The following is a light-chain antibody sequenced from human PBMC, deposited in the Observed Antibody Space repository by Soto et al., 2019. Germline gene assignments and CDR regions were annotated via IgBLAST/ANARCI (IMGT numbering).Light chain of an antibody. V-gene: IGLV1-40*01. CDR3: QSYDSXXSGYVV. CDR2: DNS. Sequence: QSALTQPPSVSGAPGQRVTISCTGSSSNIGAGYDVHWYQQLPGTAPKLLIYDNSNRPSGVPDRFSGSKSGTSASLAITGLQADDXADXXCQSYDSXXSGYVVFGGGTKLTVL. CDR1: SSNIGAGYD. J-gene: IGLJ2*01.